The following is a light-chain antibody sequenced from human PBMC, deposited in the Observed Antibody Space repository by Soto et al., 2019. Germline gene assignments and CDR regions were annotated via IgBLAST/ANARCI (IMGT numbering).Light chain of an antibody. Sequence: EIVLTQSPGTLSLSPGERATLSCRASQSVSSSYLAWYQQKPGQAPRLLIYGASSRATGIPDRFSGSGSGTDFTLTISRLEPEDFAVYYCQHYGYSPQTFGQGTRWKSN. CDR3: QHYGYSPQT. CDR2: GAS. V-gene: IGKV3-20*01. CDR1: QSVSSSY. J-gene: IGKJ1*01.